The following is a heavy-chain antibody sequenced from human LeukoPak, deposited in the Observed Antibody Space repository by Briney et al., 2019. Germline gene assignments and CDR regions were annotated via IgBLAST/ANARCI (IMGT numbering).Heavy chain of an antibody. V-gene: IGHV4-34*01. D-gene: IGHD3-10*01. CDR2: INHSGST. CDR3: ARHRNYYGSGSYYSRRYYFDY. CDR1: GGSFSGYY. Sequence: SETLSLTCAVYGGSFSGYYWSWIRQPPGKGLEWIGEINHSGSTNYNPSLKSRVTISVDTSKNQFSLKLSSVTAADTAVYYCARHRNYYGSGSYYSRRYYFDYWGQGTLVTVSS. J-gene: IGHJ4*02.